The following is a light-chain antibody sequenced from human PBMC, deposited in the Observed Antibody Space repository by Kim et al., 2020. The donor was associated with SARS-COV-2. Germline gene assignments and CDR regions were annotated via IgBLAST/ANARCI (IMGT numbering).Light chain of an antibody. Sequence: QSVLTQPPSVSAATGQKVTISCSGSSSNIGNNYVYWYQQLPGTAPKLLIYDNNKRPSGIPDRFSGSKSGTSATLGITGLQTGDEADYYCGTWDTSLSAGVFGGGTKLTVL. V-gene: IGLV1-51*01. CDR1: SSNIGNNY. CDR2: DNN. J-gene: IGLJ3*02. CDR3: GTWDTSLSAGV.